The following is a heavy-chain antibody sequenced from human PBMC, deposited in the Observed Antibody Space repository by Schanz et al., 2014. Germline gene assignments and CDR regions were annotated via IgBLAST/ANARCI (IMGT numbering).Heavy chain of an antibody. CDR2: IYYRGNT. Sequence: QLQLQESGPGLVKPSETLSLTCTVSGGSISSYYWSWIRQHPGKGLEWIGFIYYRGNTYYNPSLKSRVSISLDPSKTQFFLNLNSLTAADTAVYYCARVPEPGWFDPWGQGTLVTVSS. D-gene: IGHD1-26*01. J-gene: IGHJ5*02. V-gene: IGHV4-59*06. CDR3: ARVPEPGWFDP. CDR1: GGSISSYY.